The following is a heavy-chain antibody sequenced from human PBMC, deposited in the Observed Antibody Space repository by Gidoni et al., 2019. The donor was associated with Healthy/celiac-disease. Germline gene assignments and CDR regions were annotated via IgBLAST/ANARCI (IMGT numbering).Heavy chain of an antibody. J-gene: IGHJ3*02. V-gene: IGHV3-64*02. Sequence: EVQLVESGEGLVQPGGSLRLSCAASGFTFSSYAMHWVRQAPGKGLEYVAAISSNGGSTYYADSMKGRFTISRDNSKNTLYLQMGSRRAEDMAVYYCARGADVWTGYYTDAFDIWGQGTMVTVSS. CDR2: ISSNGGST. CDR3: ARGADVWTGYYTDAFDI. D-gene: IGHD3-3*01. CDR1: GFTFSSYA.